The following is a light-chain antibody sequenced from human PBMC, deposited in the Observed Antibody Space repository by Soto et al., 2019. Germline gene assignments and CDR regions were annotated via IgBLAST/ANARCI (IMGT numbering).Light chain of an antibody. CDR1: QTISSW. CDR2: KAS. Sequence: DIQMTQSPSTLSGSVGDRVTITCRASQTISSWLAWYQQKPGKAPKLLIYKASTLKSGVPPRFSGSGCGTEFTLTISSLQPDDFATYYCQHYNSYSEAFGQGTKVDIK. CDR3: QHYNSYSEA. J-gene: IGKJ1*01. V-gene: IGKV1-5*03.